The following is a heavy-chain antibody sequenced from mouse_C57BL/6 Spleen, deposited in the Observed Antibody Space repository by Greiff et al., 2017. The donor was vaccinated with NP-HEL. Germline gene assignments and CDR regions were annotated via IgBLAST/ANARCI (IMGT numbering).Heavy chain of an antibody. V-gene: IGHV1-52*01. D-gene: IGHD1-1*01. CDR1: GYTFTSYW. CDR2: IDPSDSET. Sequence: QVQLQQPGAELVRPGSSVKLSCKASGYTFTSYWMHWVKQRPIQGLEWIGNIDPSDSETHYNQKFKDKATLTVDKSSSTAYMQLSSLTSEDSAVYYCARRVYYGSSYEYFDVWGTGTTVTVSS. CDR3: ARRVYYGSSYEYFDV. J-gene: IGHJ1*03.